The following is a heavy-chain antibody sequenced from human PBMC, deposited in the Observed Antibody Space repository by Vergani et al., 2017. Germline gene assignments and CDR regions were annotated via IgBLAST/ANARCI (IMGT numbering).Heavy chain of an antibody. V-gene: IGHV3-23*01. CDR2: ISGSGGST. CDR1: GFTFSSYA. D-gene: IGHD5-24*01. Sequence: EVQLLESGGGLVQPGGSLRLSCAASGFTFSSYAMSWVRQAPGKGLEWVSAISGSGGSTYYADSVKGRFTISRDNSKNTLYLQINSLRAEDTAVYYCAKDRMAGETLDYWGQGTLVTVSS. CDR3: AKDRMAGETLDY. J-gene: IGHJ4*02.